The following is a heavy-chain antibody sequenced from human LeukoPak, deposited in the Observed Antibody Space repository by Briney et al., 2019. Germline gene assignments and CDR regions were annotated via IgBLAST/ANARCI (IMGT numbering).Heavy chain of an antibody. CDR1: GGSISSSSYY. V-gene: IGHV4-39*07. Sequence: PSETLSLTCTVSGGSISSSSYYWGWIRQPPGKGLEWIGSIYYSGSTNYNPSLKSQVTISVDTSKNQFSLKLSSVTAADTAVYYCARMADGSSGWWYYFDYWGQGTLVTVSS. CDR3: ARMADGSSGWWYYFDY. J-gene: IGHJ4*02. D-gene: IGHD6-19*01. CDR2: IYYSGST.